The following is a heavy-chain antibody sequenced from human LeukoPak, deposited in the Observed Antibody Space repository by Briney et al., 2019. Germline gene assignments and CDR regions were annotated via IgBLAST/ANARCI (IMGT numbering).Heavy chain of an antibody. CDR3: ATSAPTIFGVVIKLGVDYYYGMDV. CDR2: FDPEDGET. CDR1: GYTLTELS. Sequence: ASVKVSWKVSGYTLTELSMHWVRQAPGKGLEWMGGFDPEDGETIYAQKFQGRVTMTEDTSTDTAYMELSSLRSEDTAVYYCATSAPTIFGVVIKLGVDYYYGMDVWGQGTTVTVSS. D-gene: IGHD3-3*01. J-gene: IGHJ6*02. V-gene: IGHV1-24*01.